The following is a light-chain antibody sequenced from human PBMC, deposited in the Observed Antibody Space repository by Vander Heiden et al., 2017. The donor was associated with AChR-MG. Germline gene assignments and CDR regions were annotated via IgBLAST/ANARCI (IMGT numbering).Light chain of an antibody. CDR3: QVWDSSSDLVV. Sequence: SYVLTQPPSVSVAPGQTASITCGGNKMGRKGGHWDQQMPGQAPVLVVYDDSDGPSGIPERFSGSNSGSTATLAISRVEAGDEADYYCQVWDSSSDLVVFGGGTKLTVL. V-gene: IGLV3-21*02. J-gene: IGLJ2*01. CDR1: KMGRKG. CDR2: DDS.